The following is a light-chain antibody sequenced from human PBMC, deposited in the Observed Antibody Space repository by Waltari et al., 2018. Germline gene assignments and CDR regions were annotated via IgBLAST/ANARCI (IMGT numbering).Light chain of an antibody. CDR1: SRDVRSYNL. CDR2: EGS. J-gene: IGLJ2*01. V-gene: IGLV2-23*01. CDR3: CSYAGSSTLL. Sequence: QSALTQPASVSGSPGQSITVSCTGTSRDVRSYNLVSWYQQHPGKAPKLMIYEGSKRPSGVSNRFSGSKSGNTASLTISGLQAEDEADYYCCSYAGSSTLLFGGGTKVTVL.